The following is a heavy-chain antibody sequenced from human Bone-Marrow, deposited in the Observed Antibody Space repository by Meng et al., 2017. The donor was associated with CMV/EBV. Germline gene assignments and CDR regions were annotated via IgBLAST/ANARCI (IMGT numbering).Heavy chain of an antibody. Sequence: IYGDSGYSNSATWDWSRQSPSRGPEWLGRTYYRSKWYNNYAVSVKSRITISPDTSKNQFSLQLNSVTPEDTAVYYCAKNEQWTIRDWGQGTLVTVSS. J-gene: IGHJ4*02. V-gene: IGHV6-1*01. CDR2: TYYRSKWYN. CDR3: AKNEQWTIRD. CDR1: GDSGYSNSAT. D-gene: IGHD3-9*01.